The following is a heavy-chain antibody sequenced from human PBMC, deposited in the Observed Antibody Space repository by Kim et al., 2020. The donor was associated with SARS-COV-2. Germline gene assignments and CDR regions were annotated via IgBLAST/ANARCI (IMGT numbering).Heavy chain of an antibody. CDR3: ARLGDYYVSCCYQMVDS. CDR2: INPIFGTA. Sequence: SVKVSCKASGCTFSSYAIRWVRQAPGQGLEWMGGINPIFGTAYYAQKFQGRVTITADESTSTAYMEMSSLRSEDTAVYYCARLGDYYVSCCYQMVDSWG. D-gene: IGHD3-22*01. CDR1: GCTFSSYA. J-gene: IGHJ5*01. V-gene: IGHV1-69*13.